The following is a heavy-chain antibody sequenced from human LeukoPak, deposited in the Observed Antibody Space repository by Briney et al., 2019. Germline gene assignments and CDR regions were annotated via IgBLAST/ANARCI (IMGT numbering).Heavy chain of an antibody. CDR2: TYATGGP. CDR1: GGSINSYY. Sequence: SETLSLTCTVSGGSINSYYWSWIRQPAGKGLEWIGRTYATGGPNYSPSLKSRVTVSVDTSRNQFSLKLSSVTAADTAVYYCARDSTMLTYFDRWGQGTLVTASS. CDR3: ARDSTMLTYFDR. V-gene: IGHV4-4*07. J-gene: IGHJ4*02. D-gene: IGHD3-16*01.